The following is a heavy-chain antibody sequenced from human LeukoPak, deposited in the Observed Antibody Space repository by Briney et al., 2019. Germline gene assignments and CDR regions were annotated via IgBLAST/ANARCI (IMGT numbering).Heavy chain of an antibody. Sequence: GGSLRLSCAASGFTFSSYWMSWVRQAPGKGLEWVANIKQDGSEKYYVDSVKGRFTISRDNAKNSLYLQMNSLRAEDTAVYYCARVVKVGFGESNWFDPWGQGTLVTVSS. CDR3: ARVVKVGFGESNWFDP. V-gene: IGHV3-7*01. J-gene: IGHJ5*02. D-gene: IGHD3-10*01. CDR1: GFTFSSYW. CDR2: IKQDGSEK.